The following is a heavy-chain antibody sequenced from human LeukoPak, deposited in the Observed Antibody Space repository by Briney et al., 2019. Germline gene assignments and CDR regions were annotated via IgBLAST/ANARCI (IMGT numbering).Heavy chain of an antibody. CDR1: GFTFSNYG. D-gene: IGHD2-21*02. J-gene: IGHJ4*02. Sequence: GESLRLSCAASGFTFSNYGMSWVRQAPGKGLEWVSVIRGSGGGTYYADSVKGRFTISRDNSKNTVYLQMKSLRAEDTAVYYCVKARMPHCGTDCLESWGQGTLVTVSS. V-gene: IGHV3-23*01. CDR2: IRGSGGGT. CDR3: VKARMPHCGTDCLES.